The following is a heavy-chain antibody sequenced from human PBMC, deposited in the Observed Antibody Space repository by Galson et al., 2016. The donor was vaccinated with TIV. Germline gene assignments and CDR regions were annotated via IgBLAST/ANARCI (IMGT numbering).Heavy chain of an antibody. CDR1: GGTFNSYS. Sequence: SVKVSCKGSGGTFNSYSFTWVRQAPGQGLEYMGGINPTVGTVKNAQKFQGRVTITADESTSTAYMELSSLRSEDTAVFYCARSEYSYGKYYYYYYMDVWGKGTTVIVSS. V-gene: IGHV1-69*13. CDR3: ARSEYSYGKYYYYYYMDV. CDR2: INPTVGTV. J-gene: IGHJ6*03. D-gene: IGHD5-18*01.